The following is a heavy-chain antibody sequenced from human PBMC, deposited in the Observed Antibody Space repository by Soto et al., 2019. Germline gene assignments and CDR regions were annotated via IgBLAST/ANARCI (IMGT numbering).Heavy chain of an antibody. CDR1: GGTFSSYA. CDR2: IIPIFGTA. J-gene: IGHJ4*02. Sequence: QVQLVQSGAEVKKPGSSVNVSCKASGGTFSSYAISWVRQAPGQGLEWMGGIIPIFGTANYAQKFQGRVTITADESTSTAYMELSSLRSEDTAVYYCARENGGDYYDSSGYYFDYWGQGTLVTVSS. CDR3: ARENGGDYYDSSGYYFDY. D-gene: IGHD3-22*01. V-gene: IGHV1-69*01.